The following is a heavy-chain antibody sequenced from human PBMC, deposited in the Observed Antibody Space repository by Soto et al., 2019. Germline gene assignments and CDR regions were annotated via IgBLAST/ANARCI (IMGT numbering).Heavy chain of an antibody. Sequence: QVQLVQSGAEVKKPGSSVKVSCKASGGTFSSYTISWVRQAPGQGLEWMGRIIPIRGIANYAQKFQGRVTITADKSTSTAYMELSSLRSEDTAVYYCADLLVADTEMDVWGQGTTVTVSS. CDR3: ADLLVADTEMDV. D-gene: IGHD2-15*01. V-gene: IGHV1-69*02. CDR1: GGTFSSYT. CDR2: IIPIRGIA. J-gene: IGHJ6*02.